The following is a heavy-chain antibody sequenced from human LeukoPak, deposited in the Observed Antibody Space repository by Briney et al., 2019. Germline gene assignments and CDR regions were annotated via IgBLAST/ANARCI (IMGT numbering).Heavy chain of an antibody. Sequence: SETLSLTCAVSGDSLSTGSYYWGWIRQPPGKGLEWIGSIYYSWSSYYNPSLKSRATTSVDTSKNQLSQKLSSVTAADTAVYYCARHHCSSTSCPFDYWGQGTLVTVSS. V-gene: IGHV4-39*01. D-gene: IGHD2-2*01. CDR3: ARHHCSSTSCPFDY. J-gene: IGHJ4*02. CDR1: GDSLSTGSYY. CDR2: IYYSWSS.